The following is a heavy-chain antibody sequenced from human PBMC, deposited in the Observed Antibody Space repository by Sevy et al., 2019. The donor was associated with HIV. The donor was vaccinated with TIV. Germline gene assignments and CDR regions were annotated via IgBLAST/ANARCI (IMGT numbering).Heavy chain of an antibody. J-gene: IGHJ4*02. CDR2: IKTKTDDETT. CDR1: GFTFINAW. Sequence: GGSLRLSCAASGFTFINAWMNWVRQAPGKWLEWVGRIKTKTDDETTDYAAPVKGRFSISRDDSKNTLYLQMNSLKTEDTAVYYCTTLSSWRSSWYKGGQGTLVTVSS. CDR3: TTLSSWRSSWYK. V-gene: IGHV3-15*01. D-gene: IGHD6-13*01.